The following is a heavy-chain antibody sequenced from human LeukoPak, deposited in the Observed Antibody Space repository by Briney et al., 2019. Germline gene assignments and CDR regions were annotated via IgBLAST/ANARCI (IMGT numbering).Heavy chain of an antibody. D-gene: IGHD3-22*01. V-gene: IGHV3-23*01. CDR2: NSGSGGST. J-gene: IGHJ4*02. CDR1: GFTFSSYA. CDR3: AKDHDSSEVPHDFDY. Sequence: GGSLRLSCAASGFTFSSYAMSWVRQAPGKGLEGVSGNSGSGGSTYYADSVKGRFTISRDNSKNTLYLQMNSLSAEDTAVYYCAKDHDSSEVPHDFDYWGQGTLVTVSS.